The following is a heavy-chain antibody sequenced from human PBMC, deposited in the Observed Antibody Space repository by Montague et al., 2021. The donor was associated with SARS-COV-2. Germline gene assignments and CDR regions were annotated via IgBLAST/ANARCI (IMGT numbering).Heavy chain of an antibody. J-gene: IGHJ6*03. CDR3: AREGGITIFGVVIGSPYYYYMDV. Sequence: SETLSLTCAVFDGSFSDFYWGWIRQPAGKGLEWIGRIYTSGSTNYNPSLKSRVTMSVDTSKNQFSLKLSSVTAADTAVYYCAREGGITIFGVVIGSPYYYYMDVWGKGTTVTVSS. D-gene: IGHD3-3*01. V-gene: IGHV4-4*07. CDR1: DGSFSDFY. CDR2: IYTSGST.